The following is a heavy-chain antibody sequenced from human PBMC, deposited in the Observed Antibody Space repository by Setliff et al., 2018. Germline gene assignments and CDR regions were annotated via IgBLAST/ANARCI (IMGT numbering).Heavy chain of an antibody. V-gene: IGHV3-33*08. CDR3: ARTCSGSGCYAGLES. CDR1: GFTFSSYR. D-gene: IGHD2-15*01. CDR2: IWDDGGNK. J-gene: IGHJ4*02. Sequence: GGSLRLSCAASGFTFSSYRMHWVRQAPGKGLQWVAVIWDDGGNKYHADSVKGRFTISRDNSKNTLYLQMNSLRPEDTAVYYCARTCSGSGCYAGLESWGQGTPVTVSS.